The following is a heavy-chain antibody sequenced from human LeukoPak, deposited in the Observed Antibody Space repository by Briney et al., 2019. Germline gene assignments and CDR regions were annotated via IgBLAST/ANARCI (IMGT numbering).Heavy chain of an antibody. CDR3: ARAGVTWGYDY. V-gene: IGHV3-7*01. CDR2: IKQDGSEK. CDR1: GFTFSIYW. D-gene: IGHD2-8*01. J-gene: IGHJ4*02. Sequence: GGSLRLSCAASGFTFSIYWMSWVRQTPGKGLEWVANIKQDGSEKYYVDSVKGRFTISRDNAKTSLYLQMNSLRAEDTAVYYCARAGVTWGYDYWGQGTLVTVSS.